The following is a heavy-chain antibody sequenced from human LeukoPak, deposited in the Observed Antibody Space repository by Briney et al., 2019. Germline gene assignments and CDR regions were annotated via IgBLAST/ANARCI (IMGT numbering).Heavy chain of an antibody. V-gene: IGHV4-30-4*01. CDR2: IYYSGST. CDR3: VRVVGAYDAFDI. J-gene: IGHJ3*02. CDR1: GGSISSGDYY. D-gene: IGHD1-26*01. Sequence: PSETLSLTCTVSGGSISSGDYYWSWIRQPPGKGLEWIGYIYYSGSTYYNPSLKSRVTISVDTSKNQFSLKLSSVTAADTAVYYCVRVVGAYDAFDIWGQGTMVTVSS.